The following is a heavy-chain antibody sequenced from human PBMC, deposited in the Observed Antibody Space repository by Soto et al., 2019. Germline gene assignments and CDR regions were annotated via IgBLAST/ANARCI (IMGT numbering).Heavy chain of an antibody. CDR1: GDSFNDYY. D-gene: IGHD5-12*01. CDR2: INPNGGVT. J-gene: IGHJ6*03. CDR3: ARESGGATATLDYYYFYMDV. V-gene: IGHV1-2*04. Sequence: QVQLVQSGAEVRKPGASVTVSCRSSGDSFNDYYIHWVRQAPGQGFECMGWINPNGGVTKYAQKFQGWVSMTRDTSIRTVYKQLSRLRSDDTAVYYCARESGGATATLDYYYFYMDVWGTGTTVTVSS.